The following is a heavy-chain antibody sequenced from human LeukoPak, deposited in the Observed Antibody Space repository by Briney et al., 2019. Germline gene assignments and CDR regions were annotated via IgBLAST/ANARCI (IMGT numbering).Heavy chain of an antibody. J-gene: IGHJ4*02. CDR2: ISIISSYI. CDR3: ARDAPLLYYDILTDYTTEFDY. D-gene: IGHD3-9*01. CDR1: GFTFSIYS. Sequence: GGSLRLSCAPSGFTFSIYSMNWVRHAPGKGLEWVSSISIISSYIYYADSVKGRFTISRDHAKNSLYLQMNSLRAEETAVYYCARDAPLLYYDILTDYTTEFDYWGQGTLVTVSS. V-gene: IGHV3-21*01.